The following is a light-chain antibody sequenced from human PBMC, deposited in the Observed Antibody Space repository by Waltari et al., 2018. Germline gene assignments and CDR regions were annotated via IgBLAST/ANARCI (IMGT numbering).Light chain of an antibody. CDR1: KLGDKY. J-gene: IGLJ1*01. CDR3: QAWDSSTNV. Sequence: SYELTQPPSVSVSPGQTASITCSGDKLGDKYTSWYQQKPGQSPVLVIYHDSKRPSGIPERFSGSNSGNAATLTIRGTQAMDEADYYCQAWDSSTNVFGSGTTVTVL. V-gene: IGLV3-1*01. CDR2: HDS.